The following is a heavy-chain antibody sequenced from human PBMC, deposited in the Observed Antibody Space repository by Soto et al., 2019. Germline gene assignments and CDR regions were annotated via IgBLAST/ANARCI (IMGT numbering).Heavy chain of an antibody. V-gene: IGHV4-31*03. CDR1: GGSISSGGYY. Sequence: QVQLQESGPGLVKPSQTLSLTCTVSGGSISSGGYYCSWIRQHPGKGLEWIGYIYYSGSTYYNPSLKSRVTISVDTSKNQFSLKLSSVTAADTAVYYCARGRGIVATINRSLLFDYWGQGTLVTVSS. D-gene: IGHD5-12*01. J-gene: IGHJ4*02. CDR3: ARGRGIVATINRSLLFDY. CDR2: IYYSGST.